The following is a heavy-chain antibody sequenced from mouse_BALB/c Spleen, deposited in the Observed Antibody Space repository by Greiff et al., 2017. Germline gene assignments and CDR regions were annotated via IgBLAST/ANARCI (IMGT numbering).Heavy chain of an antibody. V-gene: IGHV14-3*02. J-gene: IGHJ1*01. CDR2: IDPANGNT. CDR1: GFNIKDTY. Sequence: LQQSGAELVKPGASVKLSCTASGFNIKDTYMHWVKQRPEQGLEWIGRIDPANGNTKYDPKFQGKATITADTSSNTAYLQLSSLTSEDTAVYYCARGYGNYVSWYFDVWGAGTTVTVSS. D-gene: IGHD2-10*02. CDR3: ARGYGNYVSWYFDV.